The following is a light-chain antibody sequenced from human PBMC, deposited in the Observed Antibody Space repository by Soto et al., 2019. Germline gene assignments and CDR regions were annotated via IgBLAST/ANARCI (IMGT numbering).Light chain of an antibody. J-gene: IGKJ1*01. CDR3: QQYDNTPPT. Sequence: EIVLTQSPGTLSLSPGDRATLSCRASKSFNSNYLACYQRKPGQAPRLLLYGASNRATDIPYRFSASGSGTAFTLTITRLEAEDFAVYYCQQYDNTPPTFGQGTKVEVK. CDR1: KSFNSNY. CDR2: GAS. V-gene: IGKV3-20*01.